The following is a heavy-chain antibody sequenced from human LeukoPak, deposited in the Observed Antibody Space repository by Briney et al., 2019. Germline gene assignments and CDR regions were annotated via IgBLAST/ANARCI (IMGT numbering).Heavy chain of an antibody. CDR1: GYSISSGYY. J-gene: IGHJ6*03. D-gene: IGHD3-16*01. CDR3: ARDLIYYYYMDV. Sequence: SETLSLTCTVPGYSISSGYYWGWIRQPPGKGLEWIGSIYHSGSTYYNPSLKSRVTISVDTAKNQFSLKLSSVTAADTAVYYCARDLIYYYYMDVWGKGTTGTVSS. V-gene: IGHV4-38-2*02. CDR2: IYHSGST.